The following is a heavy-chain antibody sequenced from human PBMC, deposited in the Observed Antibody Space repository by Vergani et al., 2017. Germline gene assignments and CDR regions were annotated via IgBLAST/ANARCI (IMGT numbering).Heavy chain of an antibody. CDR1: GGSISSYY. J-gene: IGHJ4*02. V-gene: IGHV4-59*12. D-gene: IGHD3-22*01. CDR2: IYYSGST. Sequence: QVQLQESGPGLVKPSETLSLTCTVSGGSISSYYWSWIRQPPGKGLEWIGYIYYSGSTNYNPSLKSRVTISVDTSKNQFSLKLSSVTAADTAVYYCVSADSSGYYVDYWGQGTLVTVSS. CDR3: VSADSSGYYVDY.